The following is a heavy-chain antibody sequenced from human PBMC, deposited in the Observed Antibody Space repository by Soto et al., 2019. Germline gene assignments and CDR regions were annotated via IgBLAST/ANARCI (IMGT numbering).Heavy chain of an antibody. J-gene: IGHJ6*03. Sequence: QVQLVQSGAEVKKPGASVKVSCKASGYTFTSYDINWVRQATGQGLEWMGWMNPNSGNTGYAQKFQGRVTMTRNTAISTAYMELSSLRSEDTAVYYYARGIPQIGTYYYYYYMDVWGKGTTVTVSS. CDR3: ARGIPQIGTYYYYYYMDV. CDR2: MNPNSGNT. D-gene: IGHD1-1*01. CDR1: GYTFTSYD. V-gene: IGHV1-8*01.